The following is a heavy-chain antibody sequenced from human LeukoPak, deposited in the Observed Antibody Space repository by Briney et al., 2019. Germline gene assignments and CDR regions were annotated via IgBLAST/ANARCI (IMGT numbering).Heavy chain of an antibody. J-gene: IGHJ5*02. V-gene: IGHV4-39*01. CDR3: ARHPARCWFDP. D-gene: IGHD6-6*01. CDR1: GGSISSSSYY. CDR2: IYYSGST. Sequence: SETLSLTCTVSGGSISSSSYYWGWIRQPPGKGLEWIGSIYYSGSTYYNPSLKSRVTISVDTSKNQFSLKLSSVTAADTAVYYCARHPARCWFDPWGQGTLVTVSS.